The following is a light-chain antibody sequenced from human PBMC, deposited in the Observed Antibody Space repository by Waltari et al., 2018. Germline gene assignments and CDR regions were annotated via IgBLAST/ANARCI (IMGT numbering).Light chain of an antibody. CDR1: SSNIGAGSG. CDR2: GNG. V-gene: IGLV1-40*01. Sequence: QSGLTQPSSVSGAPGQRVTNSCTGSSSNIGAGSGFRWYQLFPGTAPKLLIDGNGNRPSGVPDRFAGSKAGTSAALAITGLQAEDEADYYCQSYDNTSGSIFSGGTKLTVL. J-gene: IGLJ2*01. CDR3: QSYDNTSGSI.